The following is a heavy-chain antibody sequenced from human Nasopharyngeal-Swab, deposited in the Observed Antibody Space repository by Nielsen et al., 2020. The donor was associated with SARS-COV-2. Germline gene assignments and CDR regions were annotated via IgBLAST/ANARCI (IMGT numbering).Heavy chain of an antibody. Sequence: SLKISCAASGLTFSDHAIHWVRQAPGKGLEGVAAISYDETAQYYSASVKGRFTISRDSSKKVVYLQMNSLRPEDTGLYYCAKEMFKYGSGVSSDGFDVWGQGTRVTVSS. D-gene: IGHD3-10*01. J-gene: IGHJ3*01. CDR2: ISYDETAQ. V-gene: IGHV3-30*18. CDR1: GLTFSDHA. CDR3: AKEMFKYGSGVSSDGFDV.